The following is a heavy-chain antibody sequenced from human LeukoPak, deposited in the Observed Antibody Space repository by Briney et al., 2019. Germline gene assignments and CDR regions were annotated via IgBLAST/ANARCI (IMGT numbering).Heavy chain of an antibody. V-gene: IGHV4-30-2*01. Sequence: PSQTLSLTCAVSGGSISSGGYSWSWIRRPPGKGLEWIGYIYHSGSTYYNPSLKSRVTISVDRSKNQFSLRLSSVTAADTAVYYCARGNYGSRFGYWGQGTLVTVSS. CDR2: IYHSGST. D-gene: IGHD4-17*01. J-gene: IGHJ4*02. CDR1: GGSISSGGYS. CDR3: ARGNYGSRFGY.